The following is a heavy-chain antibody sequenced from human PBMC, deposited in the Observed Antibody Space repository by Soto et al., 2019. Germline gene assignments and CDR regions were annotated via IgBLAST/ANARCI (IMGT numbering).Heavy chain of an antibody. CDR3: ARDQSHDYDFWSGYYPKSNFDY. CDR1: GYTFTSYG. D-gene: IGHD3-3*01. J-gene: IGHJ4*02. Sequence: ASVKVSCKASGYTFTSYGISWVRQAPGQGLEWMGWISAYNGNTNYAQKLQGRVTMTTDTSTSTAYMELRSLRSDDTAVYYCARDQSHDYDFWSGYYPKSNFDYWGQGTLVTVSS. CDR2: ISAYNGNT. V-gene: IGHV1-18*01.